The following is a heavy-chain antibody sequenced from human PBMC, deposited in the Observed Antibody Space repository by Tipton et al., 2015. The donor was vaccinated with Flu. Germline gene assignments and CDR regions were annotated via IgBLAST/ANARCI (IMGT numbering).Heavy chain of an antibody. CDR2: IYSGGST. CDR3: ARVEYTFASGDY. J-gene: IGHJ4*02. D-gene: IGHD2/OR15-2a*01. Sequence: GSLRLSCAASGFTFSRYAIHWVRQAPGKGLEWVSVIYSGGSTFYADSVKGRVTISRDDSKNTLYLQMNSLRAEDTAVYYCARVEYTFASGDYWGQGTLVTVSS. CDR1: GFTFSRYA. V-gene: IGHV3-66*02.